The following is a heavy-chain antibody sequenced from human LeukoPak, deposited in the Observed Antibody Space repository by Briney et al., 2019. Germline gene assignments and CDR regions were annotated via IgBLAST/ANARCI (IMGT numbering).Heavy chain of an antibody. CDR3: ARHFDSSGYYSDGDWFDP. J-gene: IGHJ5*02. V-gene: IGHV4-59*08. Sequence: PSETLSLTCTVSGGSISSYYWSWIRQPPGKGLEWIGYIYYSGSTNYNPSLESRVTISVDTSKNQFSLKLSSVTAADTAVYYCARHFDSSGYYSDGDWFDPWGQGTLVTVSS. CDR1: GGSISSYY. CDR2: IYYSGST. D-gene: IGHD3-22*01.